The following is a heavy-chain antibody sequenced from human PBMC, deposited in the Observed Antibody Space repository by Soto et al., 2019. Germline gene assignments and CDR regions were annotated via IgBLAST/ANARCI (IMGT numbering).Heavy chain of an antibody. D-gene: IGHD3-16*01. CDR1: GFTFSSHG. Sequence: SGGSLRLSCAASGFTFSSHGMHWVRQAPDKGLEWVAVIWYDGSNKYYADSVKGRFTISRDNSNNMLYLEMNSLRVEDTAVYYCARWGNWKVADNWGQGTLVTVSS. J-gene: IGHJ4*02. V-gene: IGHV3-33*01. CDR2: IWYDGSNK. CDR3: ARWGNWKVADN.